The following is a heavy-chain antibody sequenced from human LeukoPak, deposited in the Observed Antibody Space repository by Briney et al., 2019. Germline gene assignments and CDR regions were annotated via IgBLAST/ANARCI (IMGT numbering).Heavy chain of an antibody. D-gene: IGHD6-13*01. Sequence: PGGSLRLSCSASGFTFSSYAMHWVRQAPGKGLEYVSAISSNGGSTYHADSVKGRFTISRDNSKNTLYLQMSSLRAEDTAVYYCVKPYSSSWYYFDYWGQGTLVTVPS. CDR3: VKPYSSSWYYFDY. V-gene: IGHV3-64D*06. J-gene: IGHJ4*02. CDR1: GFTFSSYA. CDR2: ISSNGGST.